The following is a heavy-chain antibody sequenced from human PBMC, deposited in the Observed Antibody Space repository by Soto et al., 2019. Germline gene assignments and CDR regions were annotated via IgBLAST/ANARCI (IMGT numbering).Heavy chain of an antibody. CDR2: IYYSGST. J-gene: IGHJ5*02. D-gene: IGHD2-15*01. CDR1: GGSISSSSYY. CDR3: ARHLVAAQDRSPFDP. V-gene: IGHV4-39*01. Sequence: QLQLQESGPGLVKPSETLSLTCTVSGGSISSSSYYWGWIRQPPGKGLEWIGSIYYSGSTYYNPSLKSRVTISVDTSKNQFSLKLSSVTAADTAVYYCARHLVAAQDRSPFDPWGQGTLVTVSS.